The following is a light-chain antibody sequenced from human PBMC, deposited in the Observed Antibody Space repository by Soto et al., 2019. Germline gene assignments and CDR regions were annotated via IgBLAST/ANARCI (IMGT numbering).Light chain of an antibody. CDR1: QDISVY. CDR3: QKFNTAPLT. Sequence: DIQMTQSPSSLSASVGDRVTITCRASQDISVYLAWYQQKPGKVPKLLIYSASTLQSGVPSRFSGSGSGTDFTLTISSLQPEHVTTYFCQKFNTAPLTFGQGTRLEIK. V-gene: IGKV1-27*01. J-gene: IGKJ5*01. CDR2: SAS.